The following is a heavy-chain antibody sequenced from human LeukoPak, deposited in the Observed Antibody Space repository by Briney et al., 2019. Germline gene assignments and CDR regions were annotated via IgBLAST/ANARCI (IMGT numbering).Heavy chain of an antibody. V-gene: IGHV3-23*01. D-gene: IGHD2-15*01. CDR1: GFTFSTYA. CDR2: ISVSGDKT. CDR3: AKLAAASEYSFADV. J-gene: IGHJ6*01. Sequence: PGGSLRLSCAASGFTFSTYAMSWVRQAPGKGLEWVSAISVSGDKTYYEGSVKGRYTISRENTKNALFLQMNSLRAEDTAVYYCAKLAAASEYSFADVWGQGTTVSVSS.